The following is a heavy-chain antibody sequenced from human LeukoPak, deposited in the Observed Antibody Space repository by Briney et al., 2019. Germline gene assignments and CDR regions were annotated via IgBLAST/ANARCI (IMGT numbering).Heavy chain of an antibody. J-gene: IGHJ4*02. CDR1: GYSISSASY. CDR2: IYHSGSP. D-gene: IGHD3-3*01. CDR3: ARPISSQGYFGVVID. Sequence: SETLSLTCAVSGYSISSASYWGWIRQPPGKGLGWIGNIYHSGSPYYNPSLKSRVTISVDTSKNQFSLKLSSMTAADTAVYYCARPISSQGYFGVVIDWGQGTLVTVSS. V-gene: IGHV4-38-2*01.